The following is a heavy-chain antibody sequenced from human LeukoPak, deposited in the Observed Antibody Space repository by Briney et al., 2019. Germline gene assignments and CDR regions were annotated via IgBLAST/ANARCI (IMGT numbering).Heavy chain of an antibody. J-gene: IGHJ4*02. CDR2: IKQDGSEK. V-gene: IGHV3-7*03. D-gene: IGHD6-13*01. CDR1: GFTFSSYW. Sequence: HPGGSLRLSCAASGFTFSSYWMSWVRQAPGKGLEWVANIKQDGSEKYYVDSVKGRFTISRDNAKNSLYLQMNSLRAEDTAVYYCARVSSSWYRTLDYWGQGTLVTVSS. CDR3: ARVSSSWYRTLDY.